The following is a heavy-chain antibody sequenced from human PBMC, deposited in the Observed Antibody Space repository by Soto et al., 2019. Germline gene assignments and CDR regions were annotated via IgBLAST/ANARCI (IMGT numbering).Heavy chain of an antibody. CDR3: ARGHGAIRGALDV. CDR1: GYRFETYA. CDR2: ISAYSVET. D-gene: IGHD1-26*01. J-gene: IGHJ6*02. V-gene: IGHV1-18*01. Sequence: QVELVQSGAEVKKPGASVKVSCKASGYRFETYAMTWVRQAPGQGLEWMGWISAYSVETHSAKKFSDRLTITKDTSTGKAYMEMRSLPSDDTAVYYCARGHGAIRGALDVWGQGTMVTVSS.